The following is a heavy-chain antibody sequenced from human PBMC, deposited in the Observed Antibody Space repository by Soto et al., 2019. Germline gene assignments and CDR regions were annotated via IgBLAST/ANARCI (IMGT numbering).Heavy chain of an antibody. Sequence: QVQMVQSGAEVKKPGSSVKVSCKASGGSLSNYGISWVRQAPGQGLEWMGGIIPVFGTANYAQKFQGRVTNTAEESTRIGYMDVTLLRSEDTAVYYCARGDATKIVVTTYYGMDVFGQGTTVTVSS. CDR2: IIPVFGTA. V-gene: IGHV1-69*12. J-gene: IGHJ6*02. CDR3: ARGDATKIVVTTYYGMDV. D-gene: IGHD4-17*01. CDR1: GGSLSNYG.